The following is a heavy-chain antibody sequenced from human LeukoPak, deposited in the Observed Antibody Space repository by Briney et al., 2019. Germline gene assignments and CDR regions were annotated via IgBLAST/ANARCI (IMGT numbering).Heavy chain of an antibody. D-gene: IGHD2-15*01. CDR1: AFTFSTYT. Sequence: GGSLRLSCAASAFTFSTYTMGWVRQVPGKGLEWFSAISITGDSTYYADSVKGRFTFSKDNSKNTLYLQMNSLTAEDTALYYCAKGSSGGWPYYFDHWGQGTLVTVSS. CDR3: AKGSSGGWPYYFDH. V-gene: IGHV3-23*01. J-gene: IGHJ4*01. CDR2: ISITGDST.